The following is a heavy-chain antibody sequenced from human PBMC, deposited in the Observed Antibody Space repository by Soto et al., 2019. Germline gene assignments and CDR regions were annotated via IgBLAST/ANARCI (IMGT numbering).Heavy chain of an antibody. CDR1: GFSFSDYG. CDR2: IWFDASHE. D-gene: IGHD6-13*01. V-gene: IGHV3-33*01. J-gene: IGHJ6*04. Sequence: QVHLVESGGGVVQPGTSLRLSCAASGFSFSDYGMHWVRQAPGKGLEWLTIIWFDASHEYYADSVKGRFTISRDNSNNTMYLQLNSLTADDTAVYFCARDQGRATADGPLGNGLDVWGKGTAVTVSS. CDR3: ARDQGRATADGPLGNGLDV.